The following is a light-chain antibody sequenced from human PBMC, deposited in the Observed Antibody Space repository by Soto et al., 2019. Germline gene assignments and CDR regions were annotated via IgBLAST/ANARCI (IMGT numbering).Light chain of an antibody. CDR2: GAS. CDR3: QQYGSSPRT. J-gene: IGKJ5*01. CDR1: QSVNSR. Sequence: IVVTGSPGALSLSPEERASVLCRDSQSVNSRLAWYQHKPGQAPRLLISGASSRATGIPDRFSGSGSGTDFTLTITRLEPEDFAVYYCQQYGSSPRTFGQGTRLENK. V-gene: IGKV3-20*01.